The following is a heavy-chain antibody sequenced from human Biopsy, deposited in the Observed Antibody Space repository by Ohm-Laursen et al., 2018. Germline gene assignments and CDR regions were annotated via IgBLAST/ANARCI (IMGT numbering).Heavy chain of an antibody. CDR3: ATDGAGSYNEN. Sequence: SLRLSCSAPGFTFADYYLRWIRQARGTGLEWLSYISGSGVTKMYADSVKGRFTVSRDNAKNSLYLEMNNRTVEDTAVYYCATDGAGSYNENWGQGTLVSVSS. J-gene: IGHJ4*02. CDR1: GFTFADYY. CDR2: ISGSGVTK. V-gene: IGHV3-11*01. D-gene: IGHD3-10*01.